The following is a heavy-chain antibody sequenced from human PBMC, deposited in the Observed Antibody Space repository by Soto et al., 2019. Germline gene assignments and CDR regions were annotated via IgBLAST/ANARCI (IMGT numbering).Heavy chain of an antibody. V-gene: IGHV1-8*01. J-gene: IGHJ6*02. D-gene: IGHD7-27*01. Sequence: QVQLVQSGAEVKKPGASVKVSCKASGYTFTSYDINWVRQATGQGLEWMGWMNPNSGNTGYAQKFQGRVTMTRNTSISTAYMELSSLRSEDTAVYYCAGVPAGDLRAYSGLDVWGQGTTVTVSS. CDR2: MNPNSGNT. CDR3: AGVPAGDLRAYSGLDV. CDR1: GYTFTSYD.